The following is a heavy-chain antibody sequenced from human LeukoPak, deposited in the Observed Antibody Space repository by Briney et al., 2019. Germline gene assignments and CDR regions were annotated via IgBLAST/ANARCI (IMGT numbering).Heavy chain of an antibody. CDR2: INPSGGST. D-gene: IGHD1-14*01. CDR3: ARPDGQKGAFDI. J-gene: IGHJ3*02. Sequence: ASVKVSCKASGYTFTSYYMHWVRQAPGQGLEWMGIINPSGGSTSYAQKFQGRVTMTRDMSTSTVYMELISLRSEDTAVYYCARPDGQKGAFDIWGQGTMVTVSS. V-gene: IGHV1-46*01. CDR1: GYTFTSYY.